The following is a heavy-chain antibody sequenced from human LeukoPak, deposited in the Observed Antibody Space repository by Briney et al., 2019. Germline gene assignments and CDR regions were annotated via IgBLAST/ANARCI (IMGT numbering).Heavy chain of an antibody. J-gene: IGHJ4*02. CDR1: GFTFKDYW. CDR3: VRDSNYHPDC. D-gene: IGHD4-11*01. V-gene: IGHV3-74*01. Sequence: GGSLRLSCAASGFTFKDYWMHWVRQVPGKGLVWVARIISDGSSASYADSVKGRFTMSRDNAKNTLYLQMNSLRAEDTAEYYCVRDSNYHPDCWGQGTLVTVSS. CDR2: IISDGSSA.